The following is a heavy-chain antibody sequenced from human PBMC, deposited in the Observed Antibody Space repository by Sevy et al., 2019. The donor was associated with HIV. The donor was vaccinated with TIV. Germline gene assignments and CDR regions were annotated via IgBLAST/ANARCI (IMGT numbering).Heavy chain of an antibody. CDR1: GFTFSSYS. CDR3: ARDQATVTTRGVLDY. V-gene: IGHV3-48*02. Sequence: GGSLRLSCAASGFTFSSYSMNWVRQAPGKGLEWVSYISSSSSTIYYAYSVKGRFTISRDNAKNSLYLQMNSLRDEDTAVYYCARDQATVTTRGVLDYWGQGTLVTVSS. J-gene: IGHJ4*02. CDR2: ISSSSSTI. D-gene: IGHD4-17*01.